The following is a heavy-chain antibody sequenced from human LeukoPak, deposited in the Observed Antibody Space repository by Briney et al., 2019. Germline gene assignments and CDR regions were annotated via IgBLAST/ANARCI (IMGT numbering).Heavy chain of an antibody. Sequence: SQTLSLTCTVSGGSISSGSYYWSWIRQPPGKGLEWIGEINHSGSTNYNPSLKSRVTISVDTSKNQFSLKLSSVTAADTAVYYCARERGIRMVYAPYYYYMDVWGKGTTVTVSS. D-gene: IGHD2-8*01. CDR1: GGSISSGSYY. J-gene: IGHJ6*03. V-gene: IGHV4-39*07. CDR3: ARERGIRMVYAPYYYYMDV. CDR2: INHSGST.